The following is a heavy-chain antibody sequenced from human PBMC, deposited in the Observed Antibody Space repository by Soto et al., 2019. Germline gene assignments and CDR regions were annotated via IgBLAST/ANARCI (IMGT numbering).Heavy chain of an antibody. CDR1: GFTFSDYY. V-gene: IGHV3-11*03. Sequence: GGSLRLSCAASGFTFSDYYMSWIRQAPGKGLEWVSYISSSSSYTNYADSVKGRFTISRDNAKNSLYLQMNSLRAEDTAVYYCARKGTYDSSGYYLEYFQHWGQGTLGTVSS. CDR2: ISSSSSYT. J-gene: IGHJ1*01. D-gene: IGHD3-22*01. CDR3: ARKGTYDSSGYYLEYFQH.